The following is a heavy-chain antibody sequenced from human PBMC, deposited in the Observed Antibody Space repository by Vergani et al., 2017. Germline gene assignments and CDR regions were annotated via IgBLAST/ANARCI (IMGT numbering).Heavy chain of an antibody. J-gene: IGHJ3*02. D-gene: IGHD1-1*01. CDR2: IRNKANDYTT. CDR3: VRVKGSNWNDHLYDS. V-gene: IGHV3-72*01. Sequence: EVQVVESGGGLVQPGGSLRLSCAASGFIFSDHYMDWVRQAPGKGLEWVGRIRNKANDYTTQYAASVKGIFTISRDDSKSYLYLQMNSLQTEDTALYYCVRVKGSNWNDHLYDSSGQGTLVTVSS. CDR1: GFIFSDHY.